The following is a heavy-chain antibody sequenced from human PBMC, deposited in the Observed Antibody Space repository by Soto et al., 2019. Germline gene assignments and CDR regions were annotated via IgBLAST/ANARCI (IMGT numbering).Heavy chain of an antibody. Sequence: EVQLLESGGGLVQPGGSLRLSCAASGFTFSSYAMNWVRQAPGKGLEWVSVISGSGGSTYYADSVKGRFTISRDNSKNTMYLQMNSLRAEDTAVYYCAKRTVGWYFDLWGRGTLVTVSS. D-gene: IGHD4-17*01. CDR3: AKRTVGWYFDL. CDR1: GFTFSSYA. CDR2: ISGSGGST. V-gene: IGHV3-23*01. J-gene: IGHJ2*01.